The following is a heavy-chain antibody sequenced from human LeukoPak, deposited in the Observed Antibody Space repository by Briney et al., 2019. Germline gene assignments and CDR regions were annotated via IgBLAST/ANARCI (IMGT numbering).Heavy chain of an antibody. CDR2: ISWNSGSI. CDR3: AKDMGYGPRAFDI. Sequence: PGGSLRLSCAASGFTFSSYSMNWVRQAPGKGLEWVSGISWNSGSIGYADSVKGRFTISRDNAKNSLYLQMNSLRAEDTALYYCAKDMGYGPRAFDIWGQGTMVTVSS. CDR1: GFTFSSYS. D-gene: IGHD5-18*01. J-gene: IGHJ3*02. V-gene: IGHV3-9*01.